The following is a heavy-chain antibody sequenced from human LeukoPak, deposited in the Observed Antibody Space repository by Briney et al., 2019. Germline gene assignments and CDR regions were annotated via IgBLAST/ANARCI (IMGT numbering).Heavy chain of an antibody. J-gene: IGHJ5*02. CDR1: GYTFTGYY. CDR2: INPNSGGT. V-gene: IGHV1-2*02. D-gene: IGHD3-10*01. CDR3: ARDYVSLVRGISRDVTWFDP. Sequence: ASVKVSCKASGYTFTGYYIHWVRQAPGQGLEWMGWINPNSGGTNYAQKFQGRVTMTRDTSISTAYLELSRLRSDDTAMYYCARDYVSLVRGISRDVTWFDPWGQGTQVTVSS.